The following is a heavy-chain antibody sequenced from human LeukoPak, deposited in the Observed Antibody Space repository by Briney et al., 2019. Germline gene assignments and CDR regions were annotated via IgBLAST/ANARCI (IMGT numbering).Heavy chain of an antibody. CDR1: GVSISSSSYY. Sequence: SETLSLTCTVSGVSISSSSYYWGWIRQPPGKGLEWIGSIYYSGSTYYNPALKSRVPISVDTSKHQFSLKLSSVTAADTAVYYCARLEVGTRVFDPWGQGTLVTVS. CDR2: IYYSGST. J-gene: IGHJ5*02. D-gene: IGHD1-7*01. V-gene: IGHV4-39*07. CDR3: ARLEVGTRVFDP.